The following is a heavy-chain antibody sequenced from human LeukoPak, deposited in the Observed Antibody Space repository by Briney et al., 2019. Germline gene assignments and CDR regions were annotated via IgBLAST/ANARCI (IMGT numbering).Heavy chain of an antibody. D-gene: IGHD6-13*01. J-gene: IGHJ4*02. Sequence: GASVKVSCKASGYTFTGYYMHWVRQAPGQGLEWMGCINPNSGGTNYAQKFQGRVTMTRDTSISTAYMELSRLRSDDTAVYYCARERDSSSPGLGAGWGEGTLVTVSS. CDR2: INPNSGGT. V-gene: IGHV1-2*02. CDR1: GYTFTGYY. CDR3: ARERDSSSPGLGAG.